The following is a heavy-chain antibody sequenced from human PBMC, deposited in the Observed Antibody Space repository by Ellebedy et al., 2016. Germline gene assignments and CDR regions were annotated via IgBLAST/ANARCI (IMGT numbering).Heavy chain of an antibody. CDR1: GFTFTNYP. D-gene: IGHD2-8*01. CDR3: ATWVLTHFDY. CDR2: INYSGGST. J-gene: IGHJ4*02. Sequence: GGSLRLSCATSGFTFTNYPMNWVRQAPGKELEWVSTINYSGGSTHYADSVRGRFTISRDNSKNTLYLQMNSLRAEDTAVYYCATWVLTHFDYWGQGTLVTVSS. V-gene: IGHV3-23*01.